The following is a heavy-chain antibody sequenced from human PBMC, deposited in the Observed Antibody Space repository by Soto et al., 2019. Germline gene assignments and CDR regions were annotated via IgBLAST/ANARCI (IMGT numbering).Heavy chain of an antibody. CDR1: GYIFTNYY. J-gene: IGHJ4*02. V-gene: IGHV1-46*01. Sequence: QVQLVQSGAEVKKPGASVKVSCKASGYIFTNYYIHWVRQAPGQGLEWMAIINPLPTSGSTNYAQKFQGRVTVTRDTSTSTVYMELSSLNSDDPAIYYCARDLAAAAYWGQGTLVTVSS. CDR3: ARDLAAAAY. D-gene: IGHD6-13*01. CDR2: INPLPTSGST.